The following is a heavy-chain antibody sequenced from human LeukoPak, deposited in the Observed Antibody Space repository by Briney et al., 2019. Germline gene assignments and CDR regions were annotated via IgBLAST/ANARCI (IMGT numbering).Heavy chain of an antibody. CDR3: AKPPYSTSWYV. J-gene: IGHJ6*02. D-gene: IGHD6-13*01. CDR1: GFTFSSYA. Sequence: GGSLRLSCAASGFTFSSYAMSWVRQAPGKGLEWVSVISGSGGSTYYADSVKGRFTISRDNSKNTLYLQMNSLRVEDTAVYYCAKPPYSTSWYVWGQGTTVTVSS. V-gene: IGHV3-23*01. CDR2: ISGSGGST.